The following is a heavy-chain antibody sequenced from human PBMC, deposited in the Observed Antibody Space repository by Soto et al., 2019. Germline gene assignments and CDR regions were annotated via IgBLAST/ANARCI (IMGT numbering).Heavy chain of an antibody. CDR1: GFTFSSYS. J-gene: IGHJ4*02. V-gene: IGHV3-48*01. D-gene: IGHD2-2*01. CDR3: ARGPAAIFRPWFDY. CDR2: ISSSSSTI. Sequence: GGSLRLSCVASGFTFSSYSMNWVRQAPGKGLEWVSYISSSSSTIYYADSMKGRFTISRDNAKNSLYLQMNSLRAEDTAVYYCARGPAAIFRPWFDYWGQGTLVTVSS.